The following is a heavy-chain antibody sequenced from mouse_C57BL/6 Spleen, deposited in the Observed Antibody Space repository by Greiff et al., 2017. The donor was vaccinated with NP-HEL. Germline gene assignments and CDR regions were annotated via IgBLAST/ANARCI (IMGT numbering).Heavy chain of an antibody. V-gene: IGHV3-8*01. D-gene: IGHD1-1*01. Sequence: EVQLQESGPGLAKPSQTLSLTCSVTGYSITSDHWNWIRKFPGNKLEYMGYISYSGSTYYNPSLKSRISITRDTSKNQYYLQLNSVTTEDTATYYCARIRYYGSSYVGWYFDVWGTGTTVTVSS. J-gene: IGHJ1*03. CDR3: ARIRYYGSSYVGWYFDV. CDR1: GYSITSDH. CDR2: ISYSGST.